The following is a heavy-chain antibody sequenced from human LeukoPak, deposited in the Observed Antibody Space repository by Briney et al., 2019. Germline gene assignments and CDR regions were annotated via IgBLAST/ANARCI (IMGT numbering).Heavy chain of an antibody. CDR2: IYSGGST. D-gene: IGHD1-26*01. J-gene: IGHJ4*02. V-gene: IGHV3-66*01. CDR1: GFTFSSYA. Sequence: PWGSLRLSCAASGFTFSSYAMSWVRQAPGKGLEWVSVIYSGGSTYYADSVKGRFTISRDNSKNTLYLQMNSLRAEDTAVYYRARGQWELRDWGQGTLVTVSS. CDR3: ARGQWELRD.